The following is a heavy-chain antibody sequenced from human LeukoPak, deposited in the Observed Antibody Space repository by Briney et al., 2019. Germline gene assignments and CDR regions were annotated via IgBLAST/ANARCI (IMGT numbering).Heavy chain of an antibody. CDR1: GGSFSGYY. D-gene: IGHD3-9*01. Sequence: SETLSLTCAVYGGSFSGYYWSWVRQPPGKGLEWIGYIYYSGSTNYNPSLKSRVTMSVDTSKNQFSLKLSSVTAADTAVYYCARGFDILTSYYPLDYWGQGTLVTVSS. V-gene: IGHV4-59*01. CDR2: IYYSGST. J-gene: IGHJ4*02. CDR3: ARGFDILTSYYPLDY.